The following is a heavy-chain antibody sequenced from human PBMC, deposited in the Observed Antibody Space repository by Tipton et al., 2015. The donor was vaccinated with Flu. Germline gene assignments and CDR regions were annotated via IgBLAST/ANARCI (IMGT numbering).Heavy chain of an antibody. CDR3: AKGPSCSGTSCPATAFDP. D-gene: IGHD2-2*01. CDR2: INQDGSHT. V-gene: IGHV3-7*01. J-gene: IGHJ5*02. Sequence: SLRLSCAASGFTLSNYWMTWVRQAPGKGLEWVANINQDGSHTYYADSVKGRFTVSRDNSKHTLYLQINSLRTEDTAVYYCAKGPSCSGTSCPATAFDPWGQGTLVTVSS. CDR1: GFTLSNYW.